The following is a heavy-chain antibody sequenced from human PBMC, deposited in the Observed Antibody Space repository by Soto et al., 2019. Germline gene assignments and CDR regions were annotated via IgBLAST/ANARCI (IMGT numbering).Heavy chain of an antibody. CDR3: ARDSGSSGVLDV. CDR2: IIPILGIA. D-gene: IGHD6-19*01. CDR1: GYTFTSYD. Sequence: ASVKVSCKASGYTFTSYDINWVRQAPGQGLEWMGRIIPILGIANYAQKFQGRVTITADKSTSTAYMELSSLRSEDTAVYYCARDSGSSGVLDVWGKGTTVTVSS. V-gene: IGHV1-69*04. J-gene: IGHJ6*04.